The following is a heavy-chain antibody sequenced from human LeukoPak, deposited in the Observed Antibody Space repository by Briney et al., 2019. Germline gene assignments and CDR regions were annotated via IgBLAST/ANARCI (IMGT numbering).Heavy chain of an antibody. D-gene: IGHD5-24*01. CDR3: TITFLSGYGYKVRYFDY. Sequence: GGSLRLSCAASGLTFSSTYMSWVRQAPGKGLEWVSLIYSSGSTYYSDSVKGRFTISRDNSKNTLFLQMKSMTAEDTAMYYCTITFLSGYGYKVRYFDYWGQGTLVTVSS. CDR2: IYSSGST. J-gene: IGHJ4*02. CDR1: GLTFSSTY. V-gene: IGHV3-53*01.